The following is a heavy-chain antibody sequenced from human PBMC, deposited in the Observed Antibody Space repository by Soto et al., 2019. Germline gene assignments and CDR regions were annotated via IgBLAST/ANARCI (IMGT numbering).Heavy chain of an antibody. D-gene: IGHD3-3*01. Sequence: GGSLRLSCAASGFTFSNAWMNWVRQAPGKGLEWVGRIKSKTDGGTTDYAAPVKGRFTISRDDSKNTLYLQMNSLKTEDTAVYYCTTSPKEARITIFVVVITVDYWGQGTLLTVSS. CDR1: GFTFSNAW. CDR2: IKSKTDGGTT. J-gene: IGHJ4*02. CDR3: TTSPKEARITIFVVVITVDY. V-gene: IGHV3-15*07.